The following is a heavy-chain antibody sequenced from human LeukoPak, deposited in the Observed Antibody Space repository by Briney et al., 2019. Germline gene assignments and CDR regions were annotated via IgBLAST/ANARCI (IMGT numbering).Heavy chain of an antibody. V-gene: IGHV3-74*01. CDR3: ATRSFMVRGANFDY. CDR2: VNSDGSST. D-gene: IGHD3-10*01. Sequence: QSGGSLRLSCAASGFTFSDYYMSWIRQAPGKGLVWVSRVNSDGSSTSYADSVKGRFTISIDNAKNTLYLQMNSLRDEDTAVYYCATRSFMVRGANFDYWGQGTLVTVSS. J-gene: IGHJ4*02. CDR1: GFTFSDYY.